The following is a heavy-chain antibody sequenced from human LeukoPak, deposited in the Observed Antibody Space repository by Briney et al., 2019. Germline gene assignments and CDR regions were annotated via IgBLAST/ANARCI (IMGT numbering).Heavy chain of an antibody. V-gene: IGHV4-39*01. D-gene: IGHD2-15*01. CDR3: ANYRGGSMGDH. CDR2: IYYNGGT. J-gene: IGHJ4*02. CDR1: DGSISNTNYY. Sequence: PSETLSLTCTGSDGSISNTNYYWGWIRQPPGKGPEGMGSIYYNGGTHYDPSLKIRVTISLDTSKTQFSLRLSSVTAADTAVYFCANYRGGSMGDHSGQGTLVTVSS.